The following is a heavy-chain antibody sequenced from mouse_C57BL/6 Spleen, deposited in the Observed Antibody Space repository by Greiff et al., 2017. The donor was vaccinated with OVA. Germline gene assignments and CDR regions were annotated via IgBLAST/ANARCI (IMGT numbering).Heavy chain of an antibody. J-gene: IGHJ3*01. CDR1: GYSFTSYW. Sequence: VQLLQPGAELVMPGASVKLSCTASGYSFTSYWMHWVQQTPGQGLEWLGEIDPSDSSTYYNQKFKGKSTLTVDKSSRTDYIQLSSLTSEDSADYYCARSQAAQGWFAYWGQGTLVTVSA. D-gene: IGHD3-2*02. CDR2: IDPSDSST. V-gene: IGHV1-69*01. CDR3: ARSQAAQGWFAY.